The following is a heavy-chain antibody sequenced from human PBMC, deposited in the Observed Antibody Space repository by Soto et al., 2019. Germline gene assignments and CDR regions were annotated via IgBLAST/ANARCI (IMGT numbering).Heavy chain of an antibody. CDR3: GTDTLGITGEDFDY. CDR1: GFTFSSYA. J-gene: IGHJ4*02. CDR2: ISGSGGST. Sequence: GGSLRLSCAASGFTFSSYAMSWVRQAPGKGLEWVSAISGSGGSTYYADSVKGRFTISRDNSKNTLYLQMNSLRAEDTAVYYCGTDTLGITGEDFDYWGQGTLVTVSS. V-gene: IGHV3-23*01. D-gene: IGHD7-27*01.